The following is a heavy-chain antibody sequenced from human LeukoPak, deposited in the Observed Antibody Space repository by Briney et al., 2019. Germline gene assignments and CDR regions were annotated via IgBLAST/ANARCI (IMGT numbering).Heavy chain of an antibody. D-gene: IGHD4-23*01. CDR3: AREEHGGYHDY. J-gene: IGHJ4*02. V-gene: IGHV1-46*01. CDR1: GYTFTNYY. Sequence: ASVKVSCKASGYTFTNYYIHWVRQAPGQGLEWMGMINPSGGSTNYAQKFQGRVTMTRVTSTSTVYMGLSSLGSEDTAVYYCAREEHGGYHDYWGQGTLVIVSS. CDR2: INPSGGST.